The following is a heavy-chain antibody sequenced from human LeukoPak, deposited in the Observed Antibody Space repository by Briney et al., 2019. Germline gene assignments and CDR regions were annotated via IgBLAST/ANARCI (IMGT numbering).Heavy chain of an antibody. Sequence: GESLKISCKVSGYSFSTYWIGWVRQMPGKGLEWMGIIYPGDSDTRYSPSFQGQVTISADKSISTAYLQWSSLKASDTAMYYCARMADYDILTGYYSGFDYWGQGTLVTVSS. CDR1: GYSFSTYW. CDR3: ARMADYDILTGYYSGFDY. J-gene: IGHJ4*02. D-gene: IGHD3-9*01. V-gene: IGHV5-51*01. CDR2: IYPGDSDT.